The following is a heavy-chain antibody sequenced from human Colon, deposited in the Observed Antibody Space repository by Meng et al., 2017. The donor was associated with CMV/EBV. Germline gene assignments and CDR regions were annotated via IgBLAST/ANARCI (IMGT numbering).Heavy chain of an antibody. Sequence: GPLRLSCSVYNGSFSGYYWNWIRQFPGKGLEWIGEINHSGSTNYNPSLQSRVTISLDKSKTQFSLRLSSVTAADTAVYYCARDTLRFLEYQFHYYGMDVWGLGTTVTVSS. J-gene: IGHJ6*02. CDR2: INHSGST. CDR3: ARDTLRFLEYQFHYYGMDV. V-gene: IGHV4-34*01. D-gene: IGHD3-3*01. CDR1: NGSFSGYY.